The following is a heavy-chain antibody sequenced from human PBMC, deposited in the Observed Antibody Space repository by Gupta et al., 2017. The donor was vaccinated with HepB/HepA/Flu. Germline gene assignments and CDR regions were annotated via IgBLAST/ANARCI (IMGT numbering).Heavy chain of an antibody. CDR3: ARAPRKWKGYCSSTSCPYYMDV. CDR2: MNPNSGNT. CDR1: GYTFTSYD. J-gene: IGHJ6*03. Sequence: QVQLVQSGAEVKKPGASVKVSCKASGYTFTSYDINWVRQATGQGLEWMGWMNPNSGNTGYAQKFQGRVTITRNTSISTAYMELSSLRSEDTAVYYCARAPRKWKGYCSSTSCPYYMDVWGKGTTVTVSS. D-gene: IGHD2-2*01. V-gene: IGHV1-8*03.